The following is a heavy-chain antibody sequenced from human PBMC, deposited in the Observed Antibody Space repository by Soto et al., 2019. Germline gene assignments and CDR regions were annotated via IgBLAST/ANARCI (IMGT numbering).Heavy chain of an antibody. V-gene: IGHV1-69*01. CDR2: VIPILGTA. CDR3: ARLGHPGH. Sequence: QVQLVQSGAEVKKPGPSVKVSSTASGGSLRNSVISWVRQAPAQRLEWMGGVIPILGTANYAQKFQGRVTMTADEATSTAYMDLSSLSPDDTAVYYCARLGHPGHWGPGTLVIVSS. J-gene: IGHJ4*02. CDR1: GGSLRNSV.